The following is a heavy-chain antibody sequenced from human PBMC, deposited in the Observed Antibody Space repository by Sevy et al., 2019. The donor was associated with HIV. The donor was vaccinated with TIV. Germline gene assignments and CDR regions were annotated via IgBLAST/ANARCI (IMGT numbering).Heavy chain of an antibody. D-gene: IGHD2-2*01. CDR1: GYTFTTYE. CDR2: MNPNSGDT. Sequence: ASVKVSCKASGYTFTTYEINWVRQATGQGLEWMGWMNPNSGDTGYAHKFQGRVTMTRNTSISTASMELSSLRSEDTAVYYCARVYASPGGGNGMDVWGQGTTVTVSS. J-gene: IGHJ6*02. V-gene: IGHV1-8*01. CDR3: ARVYASPGGGNGMDV.